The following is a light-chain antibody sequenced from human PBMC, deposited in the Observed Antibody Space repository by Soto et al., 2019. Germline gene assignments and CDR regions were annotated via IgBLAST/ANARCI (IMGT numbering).Light chain of an antibody. Sequence: DIQMTQSPSSLSASVGDIVTITCRASQSISGYLNWYQQKPGKAPKLLIYDASSLESGVPSRFSGSGSGTEFTLTISSLQPDDFATYYCQQYNSYSWTFGQGTKVDIK. CDR1: QSISGY. J-gene: IGKJ1*01. CDR2: DAS. CDR3: QQYNSYSWT. V-gene: IGKV1-5*01.